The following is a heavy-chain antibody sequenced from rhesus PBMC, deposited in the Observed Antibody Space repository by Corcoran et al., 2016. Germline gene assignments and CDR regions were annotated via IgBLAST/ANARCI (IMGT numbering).Heavy chain of an antibody. CDR3: ARGSSGWDYYFDY. CDR1: GGSISSNY. V-gene: IGHV4-173*01. Sequence: QLQLQESGPGLVKPSETLSLTCAVSGGSISSNYWNWIRQPPGKGMEWIGRITGRGGNTDNNPSLKTRVTMSTDTTKNKFSLKLSSVTAADTAVYYCARGSSGWDYYFDYWGQGVLVTVSS. J-gene: IGHJ4*01. D-gene: IGHD6-31*01. CDR2: ITGRGGNT.